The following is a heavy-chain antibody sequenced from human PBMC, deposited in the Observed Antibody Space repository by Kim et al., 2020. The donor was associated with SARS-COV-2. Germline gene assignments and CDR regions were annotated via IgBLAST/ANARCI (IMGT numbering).Heavy chain of an antibody. Sequence: VKGRFTISRDNAQNTLYLQINSLRAEDTAVYYCGRAGTLGRSWHIYYFDYWGQGTLVTVSA. J-gene: IGHJ4*02. CDR3: GRAGTLGRSWHIYYFDY. V-gene: IGHV3-74*01. D-gene: IGHD6-13*01.